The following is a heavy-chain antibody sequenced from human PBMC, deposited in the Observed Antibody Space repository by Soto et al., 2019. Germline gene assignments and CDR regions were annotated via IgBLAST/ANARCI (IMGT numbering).Heavy chain of an antibody. CDR3: AGSRAALGL. D-gene: IGHD6-25*01. J-gene: IGHJ5*02. CDR1: GFSFSDHF. Sequence: EMLLVESGGGLVQPGGSLRLSCAASGFSFSDHFMDWVRQAPGRGLEWVGRIKTKPDNYVTQYAASVAGRFSISRDDSQQSLYLELSSLKTEDTAVYFCAGSRAALGLWGPGTLVTVSS. CDR2: IKTKPDNYVT. V-gene: IGHV3-72*01.